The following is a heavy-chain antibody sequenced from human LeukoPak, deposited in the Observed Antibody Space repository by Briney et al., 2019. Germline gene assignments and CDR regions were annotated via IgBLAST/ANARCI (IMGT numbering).Heavy chain of an antibody. Sequence: GGSLRLSCAASGFTFSSYWMTWVRQAPGKGLECVANVKEDGSEEYYVDSVKGRFSISRDNAKNSLHLQMNSLRAEDTAVYYCARDWLAGNPYHAFDLWGKGTMVTVSS. CDR3: ARDWLAGNPYHAFDL. V-gene: IGHV3-7*01. J-gene: IGHJ3*01. CDR2: VKEDGSEE. CDR1: GFTFSSYW. D-gene: IGHD3-22*01.